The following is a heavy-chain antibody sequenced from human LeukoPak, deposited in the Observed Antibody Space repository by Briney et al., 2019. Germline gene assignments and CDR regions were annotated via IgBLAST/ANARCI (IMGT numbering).Heavy chain of an antibody. CDR2: INPNSGAT. Sequence: ASVKVSCKASGYTFTGYYMHWVRQAPGQGLEWMGWINPNSGATNYAQSFLGRVTMTRDTSISTAYMELSRLTSDDTAVYYCARDGRLRNGYDNFYIWGQGTLVTVSS. J-gene: IGHJ4*02. D-gene: IGHD5-18*01. CDR1: GYTFTGYY. CDR3: ARDGRLRNGYDNFYI. V-gene: IGHV1-2*02.